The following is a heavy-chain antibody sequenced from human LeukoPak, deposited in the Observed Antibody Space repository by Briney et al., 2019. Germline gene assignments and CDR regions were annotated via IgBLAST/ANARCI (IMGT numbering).Heavy chain of an antibody. D-gene: IGHD6-19*01. CDR1: GFTFSSYG. V-gene: IGHV3-30*03. J-gene: IGHJ6*03. Sequence: PGRSLRLSCAASGFTFSSYGMHWVRQAPGKGLEWVAVMSYDASEKYYADSVKGRFTISRDNSKNTLYLQMNSLRAEDTAVYYCARPPPAVAGRYYYYYYMDVWGKGTTVTVSS. CDR3: ARPPPAVAGRYYYYYYMDV. CDR2: MSYDASEK.